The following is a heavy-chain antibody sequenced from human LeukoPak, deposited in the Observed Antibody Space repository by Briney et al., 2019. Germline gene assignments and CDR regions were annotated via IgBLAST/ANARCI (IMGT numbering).Heavy chain of an antibody. J-gene: IGHJ4*02. CDR1: GFSFSSYA. CDR3: ARESSTWYEYDY. Sequence: GGSLRLSCAAPGFSFSSYAMHWVRQAPGKGLEYVSAITANGGSTYYANSVKDRFTISRDNSKNTLYLQMGSLRAEDTAVYYCARESSTWYEYDYWGQGTLVIVSS. CDR2: ITANGGST. V-gene: IGHV3-64*01. D-gene: IGHD6-13*01.